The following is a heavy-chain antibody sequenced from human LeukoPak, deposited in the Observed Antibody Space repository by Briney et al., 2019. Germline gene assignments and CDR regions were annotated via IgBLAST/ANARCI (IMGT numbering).Heavy chain of an antibody. D-gene: IGHD3-3*01. CDR2: ISGRGADT. Sequence: GGSLRLSCAASRFTFSSYSMSWVRQAPGKGLELGSTISGRGADTYYADAVTGRFTISRDNSKDTLYLQMSSLRAEDRAVYYCAKFIRDYDFWSGSYRAQWFDPWGQGTLVTVSS. CDR1: RFTFSSYS. J-gene: IGHJ5*02. V-gene: IGHV3-23*01. CDR3: AKFIRDYDFWSGSYRAQWFDP.